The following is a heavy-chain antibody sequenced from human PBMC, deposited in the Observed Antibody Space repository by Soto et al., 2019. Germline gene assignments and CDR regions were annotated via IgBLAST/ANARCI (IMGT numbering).Heavy chain of an antibody. V-gene: IGHV4-61*01. J-gene: IGHJ4*02. D-gene: IGHD5-18*01. CDR2: IYYSGST. CDR1: GGSVSSGSYY. CDR3: ARISGYSYGLPTYFDY. Sequence: QVQLQESGPGLVKPSETLSLTCTVSGGSVSSGSYYWSWIRQPPGKGLEWIGYIYYSGSTNYNPSLKSRVTISVDTSKNQVSLKLSPVTAADTAVYYCARISGYSYGLPTYFDYWGQGTLVTVSS.